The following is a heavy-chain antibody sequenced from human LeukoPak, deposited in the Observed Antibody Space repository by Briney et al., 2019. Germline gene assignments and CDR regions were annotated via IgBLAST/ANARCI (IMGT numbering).Heavy chain of an antibody. CDR1: GFTFTSYA. J-gene: IGHJ6*04. CDR2: ISGSGVST. CDR3: AKRYCSSTSCYGGYYYGMDV. V-gene: IGHV3-23*01. D-gene: IGHD2-2*01. Sequence: GGSLRLSCAASGFTFTSYAMSWVRPAPGQGLDWVSAISGSGVSTSSADTVKGRFTISRDNSKNTLYLQMNSLRAEDTAVYYCAKRYCSSTSCYGGYYYGMDVWGKGTTVTASS.